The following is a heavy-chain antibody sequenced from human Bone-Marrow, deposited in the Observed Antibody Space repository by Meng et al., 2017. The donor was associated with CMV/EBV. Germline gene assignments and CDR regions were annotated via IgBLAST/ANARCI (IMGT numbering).Heavy chain of an antibody. V-gene: IGHV1-2*02. J-gene: IGHJ5*01. Sequence: ASVKVSCKASGYTFTGYPIHWVRQAPGQGLEWMGWVPPRGGSNLAQKFQGRVTMTTDTSITTAYMELRSLKFDDTAIYFCAKRGYSSSSWFDSWGQGTRVTVSS. CDR1: GYTFTGYP. D-gene: IGHD6-6*01. CDR2: VPPRGGS. CDR3: AKRGYSSSSWFDS.